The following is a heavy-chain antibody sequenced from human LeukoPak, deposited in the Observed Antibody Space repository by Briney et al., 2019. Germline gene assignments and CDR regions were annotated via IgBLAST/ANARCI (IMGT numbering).Heavy chain of an antibody. CDR3: ARGTGARGGSGSYALNY. CDR1: GCTFTTYC. D-gene: IGHD3-10*01. V-gene: IGHV5-51*01. Sequence: GESLKISCGAAGCTFTTYCIACLRQMSGKGLEWMGMIYPGDSDARYSPSFQGQVTISVDRSITTAHLQWSSLKASDSATYYCARGTGARGGSGSYALNYWGQGTLVTVSS. CDR2: IYPGDSDA. J-gene: IGHJ4*02.